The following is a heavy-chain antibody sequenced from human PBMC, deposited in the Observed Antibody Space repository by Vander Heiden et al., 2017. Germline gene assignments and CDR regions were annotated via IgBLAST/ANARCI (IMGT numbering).Heavy chain of an antibody. J-gene: IGHJ5*02. Sequence: QVQLVQSGAEVKKPGASLKVPCKASGYTLTSYDISWVRQAPGQGLEWMGWISAYNGNTNYAQKLQGRVTMTTDTSTSTAYMELRSLRSDDTAVYYCARGIGCTNGVCYNNWFDPWGQGTLVTVSS. CDR2: ISAYNGNT. CDR3: ARGIGCTNGVCYNNWFDP. V-gene: IGHV1-18*01. D-gene: IGHD2-8*01. CDR1: GYTLTSYD.